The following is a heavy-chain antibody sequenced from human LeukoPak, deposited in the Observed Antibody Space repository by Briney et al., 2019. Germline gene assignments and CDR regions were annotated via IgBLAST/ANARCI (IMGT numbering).Heavy chain of an antibody. Sequence: SETLTLTCTVSGGSISSSSYYWGWIRQPPGKGLEWIGNIYYSGSTYYNPSLKSRVTISLDTSKNQFSLKLSSVTAADTAVYYCASVRRGFGESSKYYAYYYMGVWGKGTTVTISS. CDR2: IYYSGST. D-gene: IGHD3-10*01. CDR1: GGSISSSSYY. J-gene: IGHJ6*03. V-gene: IGHV4-39*01. CDR3: ASVRRGFGESSKYYAYYYMGV.